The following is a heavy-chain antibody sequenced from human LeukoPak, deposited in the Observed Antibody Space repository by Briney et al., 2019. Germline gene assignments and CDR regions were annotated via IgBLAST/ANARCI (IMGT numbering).Heavy chain of an antibody. J-gene: IGHJ4*02. CDR1: GFTFSSYG. CDR3: AKGALEWLLGIDY. V-gene: IGHV3-30*18. D-gene: IGHD3-3*01. Sequence: PERSLRLSCVASGFTFSSYGMHWVRQAPGKGLEWVAVISYDGSNKYYADSVKGRFTISRDNSKNTLYLQMNSLRAEDTAVYYCAKGALEWLLGIDYWGQGTLVTVSS. CDR2: ISYDGSNK.